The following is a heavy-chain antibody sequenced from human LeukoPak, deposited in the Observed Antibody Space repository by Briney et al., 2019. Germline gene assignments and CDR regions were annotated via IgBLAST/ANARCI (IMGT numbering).Heavy chain of an antibody. J-gene: IGHJ4*02. V-gene: IGHV3-53*01. D-gene: IGHD6-13*01. Sequence: GGSLRLSCAASVFTVSSNYMSWVRQAPGKGLEWVSLIYSGGSTYYADSVKGRFTISRDNSKNTLYLQMNSLRAEDTAVYYCASYSSLDYWGQGTLVTVSS. CDR2: IYSGGST. CDR3: ASYSSLDY. CDR1: VFTVSSNY.